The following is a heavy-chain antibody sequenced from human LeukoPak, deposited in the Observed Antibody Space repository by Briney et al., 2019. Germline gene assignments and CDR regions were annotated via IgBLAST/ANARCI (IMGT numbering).Heavy chain of an antibody. CDR3: ARVRDCSSTSCSRSGWYFDL. J-gene: IGHJ2*01. V-gene: IGHV4-30-4*08. CDR2: IYYSGST. CDR1: GGSISSGDYY. D-gene: IGHD2-2*01. Sequence: SETLSLTCTVSGGSISSGDYYWSWIRQPPGKGLEWIGYIYYSGSTYYNPSLKSRVTISVDTSKNQFSLKLSSVTAADTAVYYCARVRDCSSTSCSRSGWYFDLWGRGTLVTVSS.